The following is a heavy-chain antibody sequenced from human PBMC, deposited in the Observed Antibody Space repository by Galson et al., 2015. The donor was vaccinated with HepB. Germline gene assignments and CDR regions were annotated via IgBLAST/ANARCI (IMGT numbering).Heavy chain of an antibody. CDR1: GFTFSSDR. V-gene: IGHV3-74*01. J-gene: IGHJ4*02. Sequence: SLRLSCAVSGFTFSSDRMHWVRQAPGKGLVWVSRINSDGSSTSYTDSVKGRFSISRDNAKNTLYLQMNSLRVEDTAVYYCVAWNRDYWGQGTLVTVSS. D-gene: IGHD1-1*01. CDR3: VAWNRDY. CDR2: INSDGSST.